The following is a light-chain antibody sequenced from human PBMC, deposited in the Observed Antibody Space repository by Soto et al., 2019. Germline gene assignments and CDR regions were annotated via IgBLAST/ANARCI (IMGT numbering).Light chain of an antibody. CDR1: QSVSNK. V-gene: IGKV3-15*01. Sequence: EIVMTQSPATLSVSPGERATLSCRASQSVSNKLAWYQQKPGQAPRLLFYLASTRAPGIPARFSASGSGTEFTLTISSLQSEDFAVYYCKQYNNWPPTPFGQGTRLEIK. CDR2: LAS. CDR3: KQYNNWPPTP. J-gene: IGKJ5*01.